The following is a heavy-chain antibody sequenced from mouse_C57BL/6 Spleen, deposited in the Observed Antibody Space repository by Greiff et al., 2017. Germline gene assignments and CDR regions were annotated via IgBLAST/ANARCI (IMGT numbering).Heavy chain of an antibody. CDR3: ARLGTTVVAKDAMDY. V-gene: IGHV1-50*01. CDR2: IDPSDSYT. Sequence: QVQLQQPGAELVKPGASVKLSCKASGYTFTSYWMQWVKQRPGQGLEWIGEIDPSDSYTNYNQKFKGKATLTVDTSSSTAYMQLSSLTSEDSAVYYCARLGTTVVAKDAMDYWGQGTSVTVSS. CDR1: GYTFTSYW. J-gene: IGHJ4*01. D-gene: IGHD1-1*01.